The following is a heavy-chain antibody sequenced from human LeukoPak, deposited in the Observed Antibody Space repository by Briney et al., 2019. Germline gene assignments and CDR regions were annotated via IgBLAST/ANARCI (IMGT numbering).Heavy chain of an antibody. CDR1: GENLSNYL. D-gene: IGHD3-10*01. J-gene: IGHJ4*02. Sequence: SVKVSCKSSGENLSNYLITWVRQAPGQGLEWMGHVIPVLGKSNYAQKFQGGITITADESTNTAYMELRSLRSEDTAVYYCARDQRTYYLGSGSYYKVGRLDFWGQGTLVTVSS. CDR3: ARDQRTYYLGSGSYYKVGRLDF. CDR2: VIPVLGKS. V-gene: IGHV1-69*10.